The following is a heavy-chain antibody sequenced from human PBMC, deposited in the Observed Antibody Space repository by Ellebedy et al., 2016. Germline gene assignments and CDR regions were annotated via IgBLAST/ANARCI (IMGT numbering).Heavy chain of an antibody. V-gene: IGHV3-21*04. CDR3: AKDPMVRGDSGV. Sequence: GGSLRLSCEASGFTFSSFNLNWVRQAPGKGLEWISSISGSSEFIYYADSVKGRFTISRDNAKKSVYLQMNSLRAEDTAVYYCAKDPMVRGDSGVWGQGTTVTVSS. J-gene: IGHJ6*02. CDR1: GFTFSSFN. D-gene: IGHD3-10*01. CDR2: ISGSSEFI.